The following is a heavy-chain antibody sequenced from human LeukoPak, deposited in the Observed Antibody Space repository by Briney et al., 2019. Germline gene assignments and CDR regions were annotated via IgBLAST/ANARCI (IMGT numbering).Heavy chain of an antibody. CDR2: INPTGGT. Sequence: ASVKVSCKASGYTFTGHYMNWVRLAPGQGLEWMGWINPTGGTTYAQKFQNRVTMTRDTSINTAYMELSGLRSDDTAVYYCARDLGWSSSHWGQGTLVTVSS. CDR1: GYTFTGHY. J-gene: IGHJ4*02. D-gene: IGHD6-6*01. CDR3: ARDLGWSSSH. V-gene: IGHV1-2*02.